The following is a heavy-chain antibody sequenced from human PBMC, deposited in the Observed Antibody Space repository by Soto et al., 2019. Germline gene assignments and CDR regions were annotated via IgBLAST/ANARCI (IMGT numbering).Heavy chain of an antibody. CDR1: GGSISSGDYS. J-gene: IGHJ1*01. CDR3: ARGHDANDD. CDR2: IYRSGDT. V-gene: IGHV4-30-2*01. D-gene: IGHD5-12*01. Sequence: QLQLQESGSGLVQPSQTLSLTCAVSGGSISSGDYSWSWIRRPPGKGLEWIGYIYRSGDTYYNPSLKSRVTISIDTSKNQFSLRLNSLTAADTAVYYCARGHDANDDWGQGTLVTVSS.